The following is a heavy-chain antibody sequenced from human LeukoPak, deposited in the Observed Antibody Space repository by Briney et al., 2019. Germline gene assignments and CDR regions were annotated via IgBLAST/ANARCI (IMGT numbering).Heavy chain of an antibody. V-gene: IGHV4-31*03. CDR2: IYYSGST. D-gene: IGHD6-6*01. Sequence: SETLSLTCTVSGGSISSGGYYWSWIRQHPGKGLEWIGYIYYSGSTYYNPSLKSRVTISVDTSKNQFSLKLSSVTAADTAVYYCARDSSSINWFDPWGQGSLVTVSS. CDR3: ARDSSSINWFDP. J-gene: IGHJ5*02. CDR1: GGSISSGGYY.